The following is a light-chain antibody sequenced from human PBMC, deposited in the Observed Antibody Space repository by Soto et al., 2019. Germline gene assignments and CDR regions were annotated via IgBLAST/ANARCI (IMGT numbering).Light chain of an antibody. CDR1: SSNIGDKY. J-gene: IGLJ3*02. V-gene: IGLV1-51*01. Sequence: QAVVTQPPSLSAAPGQKVTISCSGSSSNIGDKYVSWYQHFPGTAPRLLIYDNNKRPSGIPDRFSGSKSGTSASLAITGLQTGDEADYYCESWDSSLSAEVFGGGTKLTVL. CDR2: DNN. CDR3: ESWDSSLSAEV.